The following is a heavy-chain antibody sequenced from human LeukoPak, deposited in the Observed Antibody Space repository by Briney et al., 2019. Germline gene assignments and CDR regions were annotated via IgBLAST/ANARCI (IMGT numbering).Heavy chain of an antibody. CDR2: ISAYNGNT. CDR1: GYTFTSYG. V-gene: IGHV1-18*01. Sequence: ASVKVSGKASGYTFTSYGISWVRQAPGQGLEWMGWISAYNGNTNYAQKLQGRVTMTTDTSTSTAYMELRSLRSDDTAVYYCARARGYCSSTSCYPFDYWGQGTLVTVSS. J-gene: IGHJ4*02. CDR3: ARARGYCSSTSCYPFDY. D-gene: IGHD2-2*01.